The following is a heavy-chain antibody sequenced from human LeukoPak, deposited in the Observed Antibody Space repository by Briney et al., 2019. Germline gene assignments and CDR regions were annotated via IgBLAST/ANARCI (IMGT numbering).Heavy chain of an antibody. V-gene: IGHV4-59*11. Sequence: SETLSLTCTVSGGSISSHYWSWIRQPPGKGLEWIGYIYYSGSTNYNPSLKSRVTISVDTSKNQFSLKLTSVTAADTAVYYCASHEPGDAFDIWGQGTMVTVSS. D-gene: IGHD1-1*01. CDR2: IYYSGST. CDR3: ASHEPGDAFDI. CDR1: GGSISSHY. J-gene: IGHJ3*02.